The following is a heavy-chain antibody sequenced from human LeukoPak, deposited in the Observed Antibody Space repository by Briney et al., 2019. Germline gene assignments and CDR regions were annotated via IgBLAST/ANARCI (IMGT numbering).Heavy chain of an antibody. J-gene: IGHJ4*02. V-gene: IGHV4-34*01. D-gene: IGHD6-13*01. CDR3: ARGRSWYNY. CDR2: INHSGST. Sequence: PSETLSLTCAVYGGSFSGYYWSWIRQPPGKGLEWIGEINHSGSTNYNPSLKSRVTISVDTSKNQFSPKLSSVTAADTAVYYCARGRSWYNYWGQGTLVTVSS. CDR1: GGSFSGYY.